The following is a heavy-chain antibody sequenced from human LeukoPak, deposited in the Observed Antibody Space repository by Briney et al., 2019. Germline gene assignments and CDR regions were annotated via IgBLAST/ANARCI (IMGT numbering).Heavy chain of an antibody. D-gene: IGHD2/OR15-2a*01. CDR3: ARDSHAYFDAFDI. CDR1: GASISSTTYY. V-gene: IGHV4-39*02. J-gene: IGHJ3*02. CDR2: IYYSGST. Sequence: SETLSLTCTVSGASISSTTYYWGWIRQPPRKGLEWIASIYYSGSTYYNPSLKSRVTISVDTSKNQFSLKLSSVTAADTAVYFCARDSHAYFDAFDIWGQGTMVTVSS.